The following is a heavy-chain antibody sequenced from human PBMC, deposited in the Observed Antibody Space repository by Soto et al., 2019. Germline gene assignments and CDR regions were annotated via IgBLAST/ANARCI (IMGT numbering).Heavy chain of an antibody. Sequence: SETLSLTCTLSGGSFHNFYWLWIRQPPGKGLEWVGHVHYSGSTNYSPSLNSRATISLDTSKSQLSLKLRSVTAADTAMYFCARGFDYYATSGSFSFDSCGQGIPVTLSS. CDR3: ARGFDYYATSGSFSFDS. D-gene: IGHD3-16*01. CDR1: GGSFHNFY. J-gene: IGHJ4*02. V-gene: IGHV4-59*01. CDR2: VHYSGST.